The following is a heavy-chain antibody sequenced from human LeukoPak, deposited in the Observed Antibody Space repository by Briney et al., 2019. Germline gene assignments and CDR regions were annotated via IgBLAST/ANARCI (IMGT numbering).Heavy chain of an antibody. CDR1: GYTFTSYG. V-gene: IGHV1-18*01. D-gene: IGHD3-3*01. Sequence: GASVKVSCKASGYTFTSYGISLVRQAPGQGLEWMGWISAYNGNTNYAQKLQGRVTMTTDTSTSTAYMELRSLRSDDTAVYYCARDRLYYDSLNWFDPWGQGTLVTVSS. CDR3: ARDRLYYDSLNWFDP. J-gene: IGHJ5*02. CDR2: ISAYNGNT.